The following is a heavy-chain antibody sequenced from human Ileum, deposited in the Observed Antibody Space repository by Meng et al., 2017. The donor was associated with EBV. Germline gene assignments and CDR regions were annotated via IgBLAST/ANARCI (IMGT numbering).Heavy chain of an antibody. CDR3: SRDLAGPYDD. Sequence: EVQLLESGGALVQPGGSLRLSCAASGFTFSTYWMHWVRQAPGKGLVWISRINENGRTTTYADSVKGRFTISRDNTKNTLYLQMNSLRAEDTAVYFCSRDLAGPYDDWGQGTLVTVSS. J-gene: IGHJ4*02. V-gene: IGHV3-74*01. CDR2: INENGRTT. CDR1: GFTFSTYW.